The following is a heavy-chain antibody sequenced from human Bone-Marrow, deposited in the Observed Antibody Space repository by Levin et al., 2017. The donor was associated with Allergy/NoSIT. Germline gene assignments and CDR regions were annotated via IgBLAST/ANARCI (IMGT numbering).Heavy chain of an antibody. CDR2: VKRDGTEK. D-gene: IGHD5-12*01. Sequence: PGGSLRLSCIASGFTFTDVWMSWVRQAPGKGPEWVANVKRDGTEKYYLDSVKGRFTISRDNAKNSVYLQMNNLRVEDTAVYYCSRNKWQWGQGTQVTVSS. V-gene: IGHV3-7*01. CDR3: SRNKWQ. J-gene: IGHJ4*02. CDR1: GFTFTDVW.